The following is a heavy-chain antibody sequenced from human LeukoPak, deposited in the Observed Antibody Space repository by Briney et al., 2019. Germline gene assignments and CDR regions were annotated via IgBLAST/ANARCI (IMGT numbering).Heavy chain of an antibody. CDR2: IYNRVSA. CDR3: ARGFGVPGPGLRVPIPNYYYSCGMDV. Sequence: SETLSLTFTVSVVPINCGAYYWTWIRQLPGKGLEDIRHIYNRVSAHYNPSLHNRLTIPVHTSKRQFSLSLSSVTAADSAVDYCARGFGVPGPGLRVPIPNYYYSCGMDVGGQGTTVIVSS. V-gene: IGHV4-31*03. CDR1: VVPINCGAYY. J-gene: IGHJ6*02. D-gene: IGHD3-16*01.